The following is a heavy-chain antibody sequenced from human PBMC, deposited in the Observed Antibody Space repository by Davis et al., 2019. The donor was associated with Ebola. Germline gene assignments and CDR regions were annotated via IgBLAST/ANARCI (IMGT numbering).Heavy chain of an antibody. CDR2: IRTTTEGG. V-gene: IGHV3-48*02. J-gene: IGHJ4*02. CDR3: VRDKDYGFDY. CDR1: GFTFSYYT. Sequence: GESLKISCSASGFTFSYYTMNWVRQAPGKGLEWISNIRTTTEGGMNYADSVKGRFTISRDDARDSLSLQMTSLRDEDTAVYYCVRDKDYGFDYWGQGTLVTVSS. D-gene: IGHD4-17*01.